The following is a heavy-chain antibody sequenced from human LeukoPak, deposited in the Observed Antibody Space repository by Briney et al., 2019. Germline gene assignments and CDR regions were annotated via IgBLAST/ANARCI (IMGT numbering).Heavy chain of an antibody. Sequence: SQTLTLTCTVSGGSINSGDYYWTWIPQPPGKGLEWIGYIYYSGSTNYNPSLKSRVTISVDTSKNQFSLKLSSVTAADTAVYYCARHSGDENWNDVRYWGQGTLVTVSS. J-gene: IGHJ4*02. CDR2: IYYSGST. CDR1: GGSINSGDYY. V-gene: IGHV4-61*08. CDR3: ARHSGDENWNDVRY. D-gene: IGHD1-1*01.